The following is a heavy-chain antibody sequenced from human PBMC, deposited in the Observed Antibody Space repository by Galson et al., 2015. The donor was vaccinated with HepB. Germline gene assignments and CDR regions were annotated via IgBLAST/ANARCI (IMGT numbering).Heavy chain of an antibody. CDR3: ARGDYGGNPYLDY. Sequence: TLSLTCTVSGGSISSGDYYWSWIRQHPGKGLEWIGYIYYSGSTYYNPSLKSRVTISVDTSKNQFSLKLSSVTAADTAVYYCARGDYGGNPYLDYWGQGTLVTVSS. V-gene: IGHV4-31*03. D-gene: IGHD4-23*01. CDR1: GGSISSGDYY. J-gene: IGHJ4*02. CDR2: IYYSGST.